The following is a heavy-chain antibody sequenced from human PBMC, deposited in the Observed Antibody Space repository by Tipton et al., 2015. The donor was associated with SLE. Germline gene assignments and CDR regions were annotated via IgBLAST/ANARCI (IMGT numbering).Heavy chain of an antibody. CDR2: IYYSGST. CDR3: ARGGALRVATDFDY. V-gene: IGHV4-59*01. D-gene: IGHD5-12*01. J-gene: IGHJ4*02. Sequence: TLSLTCTVSGGSISSYYWSWIRQPPGKGLEWIGYIYYSGSTNYNPSLKSRVTISVDTSKNQFSLKLSSVTAADTAVYYCARGGALRVATDFDYWGQGTLVTVSS. CDR1: GGSISSYY.